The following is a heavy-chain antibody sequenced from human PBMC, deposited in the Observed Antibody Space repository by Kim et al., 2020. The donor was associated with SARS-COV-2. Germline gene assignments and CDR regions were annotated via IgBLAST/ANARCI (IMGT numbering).Heavy chain of an antibody. CDR3: TRVLEGLDV. J-gene: IGHJ6*02. V-gene: IGHV3-73*01. Sequence: GGSLRLSCAASGFTFSGSAIHWVRQASGKGLEWVGRIRTKANNFATTYAESVKGRFTISRSDSKNTAYLQMNSLKIEDTAIYYCTRVLEGLDVWSQGTTVTV. CDR1: GFTFSGSA. CDR2: IRTKANNFAT.